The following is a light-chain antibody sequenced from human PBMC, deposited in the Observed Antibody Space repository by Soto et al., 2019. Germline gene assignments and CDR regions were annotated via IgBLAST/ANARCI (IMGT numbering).Light chain of an antibody. CDR2: AAS. J-gene: IGKJ1*01. V-gene: IGKV1-9*01. Sequence: DIQLTQSPSVLSASVGDRVTITCRASQGINSYLAWYQQKPGKVPKLLIYAASTLHSGVPSRFSGSASGTDCTLTISSLQPEDFATYYCQQLNSYPRTFGQGTKVVIK. CDR1: QGINSY. CDR3: QQLNSYPRT.